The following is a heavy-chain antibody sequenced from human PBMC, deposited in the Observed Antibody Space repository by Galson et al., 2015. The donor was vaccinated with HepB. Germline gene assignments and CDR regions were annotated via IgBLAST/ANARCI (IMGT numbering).Heavy chain of an antibody. J-gene: IGHJ3*02. D-gene: IGHD2-8*02. Sequence: SVKVSCKASGYFFTHFGINWVRQAPGQGLEWMGWISADNGNTKYAQKFQGRVTMTTDTSTSTAYVEVRSLRSDDTALYFCARDGLPCTAGVCHRPNGFDIWGPGTMVTVSS. V-gene: IGHV1-18*01. CDR2: ISADNGNT. CDR1: GYFFTHFG. CDR3: ARDGLPCTAGVCHRPNGFDI.